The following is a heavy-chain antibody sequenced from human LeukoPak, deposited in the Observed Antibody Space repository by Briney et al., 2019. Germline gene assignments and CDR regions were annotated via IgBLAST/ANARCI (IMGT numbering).Heavy chain of an antibody. CDR3: TTDGENSDAFDI. V-gene: IGHV3-15*01. J-gene: IGHJ3*02. CDR1: GFTFSNAW. Sequence: GGSLRLSCAASGFTFSNAWMSWVRQAPGKGLEWVGRIKSKTDGGTTAYAAPVKGRFTISRDDSKNTLYLQMNSLKTEDTALYYGTTDGENSDAFDIWGQGTMVTVSS. CDR2: IKSKTDGGTT. D-gene: IGHD4-23*01.